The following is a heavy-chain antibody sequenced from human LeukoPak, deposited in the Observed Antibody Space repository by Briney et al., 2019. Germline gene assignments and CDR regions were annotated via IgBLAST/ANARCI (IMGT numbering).Heavy chain of an antibody. D-gene: IGHD4-17*01. CDR1: GGSFSGYY. CDR2: INHSGST. CDR3: ATNTMRGDYLPFDY. V-gene: IGHV4-34*01. Sequence: SETLSLTCAVYGGSFSGYYWSWIRQPPGKGLEWIGEINHSGSTNYNPSLKSRVTISVDTSKNQFSLKLSSVTAADTAVYYCATNTMRGDYLPFDYWGQGTLVTVSS. J-gene: IGHJ4*02.